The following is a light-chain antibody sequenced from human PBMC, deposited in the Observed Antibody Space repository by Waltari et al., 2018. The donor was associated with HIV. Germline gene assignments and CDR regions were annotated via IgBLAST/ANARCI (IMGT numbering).Light chain of an antibody. V-gene: IGKV3-20*01. CDR3: QQYGSSPT. Sequence: EIVFTQSPGPLSLSPGEGATLSCRASQSVDSSSLAWYQLKPGQAPRLLIYGASSRATGIPDRFSGSGSGTDFTLTITRLEPEDVAIFFCQQYGSSPTFGQGTQLEIK. CDR2: GAS. J-gene: IGKJ1*01. CDR1: QSVDSSS.